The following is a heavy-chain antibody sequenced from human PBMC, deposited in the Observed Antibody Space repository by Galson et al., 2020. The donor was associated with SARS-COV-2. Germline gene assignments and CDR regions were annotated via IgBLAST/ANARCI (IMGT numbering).Heavy chain of an antibody. CDR3: ARHPQPNYFDY. CDR2: IYHSGST. CDR1: GYSISSGYY. J-gene: IGHJ4*02. V-gene: IGHV4-38-2*01. Sequence: SETLSLTCAVSGYSISSGYYWGWIRQPPGKGLEWIGSIYHSGSTYYNPSLKSRVTISVDTSKNQFSLKLSSVTAADTAVYYCARHPQPNYFDYWGQGTLVTVSS. D-gene: IGHD6-13*01.